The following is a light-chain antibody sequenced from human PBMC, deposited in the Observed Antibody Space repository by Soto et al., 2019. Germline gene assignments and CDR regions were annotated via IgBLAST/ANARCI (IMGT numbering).Light chain of an antibody. Sequence: DIQLTQAPAALYTSIGDRVTITCRASQSVDTWLAWYQQKPGKAPNLLISRASTLTSGVPSRFSGSGSGTEFTLTISCLQSEDFATYYCQQYYSYPLTFGGGTKVDIK. V-gene: IGKV1-5*03. J-gene: IGKJ4*01. CDR1: QSVDTW. CDR2: RAS. CDR3: QQYYSYPLT.